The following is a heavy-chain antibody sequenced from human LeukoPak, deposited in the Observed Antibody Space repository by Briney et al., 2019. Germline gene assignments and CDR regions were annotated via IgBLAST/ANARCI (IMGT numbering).Heavy chain of an antibody. V-gene: IGHV3-30*14. J-gene: IGHJ4*02. D-gene: IGHD2-2*01. CDR3: ARDGSSLLDY. CDR1: GFTFSSYA. Sequence: PGGSLRLSCAASGFTFSSYAMHWVRQAPGKGLEWVAVISFDGSNKYYADSVKGRFTISRDNSKNTLYLQMNSLRAEDTAVYYCARDGSSLLDYWGQGTLVTVSS. CDR2: ISFDGSNK.